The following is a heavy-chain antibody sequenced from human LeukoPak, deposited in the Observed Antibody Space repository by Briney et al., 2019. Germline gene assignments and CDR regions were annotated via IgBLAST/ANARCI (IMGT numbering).Heavy chain of an antibody. D-gene: IGHD6-13*01. Sequence: GESLKTSFKGSGFNFNSYWIAWVRQMPGKGLEWMGIVYPHDSDTRYSPSFQAQVSISADKSISTAYLQWRSLKASDTAIYYCARGTIEASGTRHFESWGQGNLVTVSS. CDR1: GFNFNSYW. CDR2: VYPHDSDT. J-gene: IGHJ4*02. V-gene: IGHV5-51*01. CDR3: ARGTIEASGTRHFES.